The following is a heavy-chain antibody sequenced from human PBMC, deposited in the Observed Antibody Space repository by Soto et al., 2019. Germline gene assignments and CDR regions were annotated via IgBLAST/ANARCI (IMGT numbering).Heavy chain of an antibody. CDR1: VFTFSDYY. CDR3: ASGWGFCSGGSCPDAFDI. Sequence: SLRLSCAASVFTFSDYYMSWIRQAPGKGLEWVSYISSSGSTIYYADSVKGRFTISRDNAKNSLYLQMNSLRAEDTAVYYCASGWGFCSGGSCPDAFDIWGQGTMVTVS. D-gene: IGHD2-15*01. J-gene: IGHJ3*02. V-gene: IGHV3-11*01. CDR2: ISSSGSTI.